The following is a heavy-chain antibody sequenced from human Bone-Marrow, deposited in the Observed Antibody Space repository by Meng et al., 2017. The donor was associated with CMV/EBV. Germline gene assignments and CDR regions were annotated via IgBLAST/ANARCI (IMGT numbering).Heavy chain of an antibody. V-gene: IGHV3-72*01. D-gene: IGHD2-2*01. CDR1: GFTFSDHY. Sequence: LSLTCAASGFTFSDHYMDWVRQAPGKGLEWVGRTRNKANSYTTEYAASVKGRFTISRDDSKNSLYLQMNSLKTEDTAVYYCARHPRYCSSTSCYGGFDLWGRGTLVTVSS. J-gene: IGHJ2*01. CDR2: TRNKANSYTT. CDR3: ARHPRYCSSTSCYGGFDL.